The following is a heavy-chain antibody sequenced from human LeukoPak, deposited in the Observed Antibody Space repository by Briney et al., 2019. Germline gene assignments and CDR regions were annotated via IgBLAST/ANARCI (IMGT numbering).Heavy chain of an antibody. CDR1: GGSISSYY. Sequence: SETLSLTCTVSGGSISSYYWSWIRQPPGKRLEWIGYIYYSGSTNYNPSLKSRVTISVDTSKNQFSLKLSSVTAADTAVYYCARQVAATGNDYWGQGTLVTVSS. D-gene: IGHD6-25*01. CDR3: ARQVAATGNDY. J-gene: IGHJ4*02. CDR2: IYYSGST. V-gene: IGHV4-59*08.